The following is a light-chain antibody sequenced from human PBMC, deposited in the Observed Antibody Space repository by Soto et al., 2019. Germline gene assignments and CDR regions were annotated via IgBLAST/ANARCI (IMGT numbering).Light chain of an antibody. V-gene: IGKV3-20*01. CDR2: DAS. CDR1: QGVSSS. Sequence: EIVMTQSPATLSVSPGERATLSCRASQGVSSSLAWYQQKPGQAPRLLIYDASSRATGIPDRFSGGGSGTDFTLTISRLEPEDFAVYYCQQFSSYPLTFGGGTKVDIK. CDR3: QQFSSYPLT. J-gene: IGKJ4*01.